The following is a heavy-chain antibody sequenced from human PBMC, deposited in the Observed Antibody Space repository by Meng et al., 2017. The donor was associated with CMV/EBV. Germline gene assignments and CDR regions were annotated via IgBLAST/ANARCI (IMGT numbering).Heavy chain of an antibody. J-gene: IGHJ4*02. CDR2: ISSSSSYI. CDR1: FGSYG. V-gene: IGHV3-21*01. Sequence: FGSYGMNWVRQAPGKGLEWVSSISSSSSYIYYADSVQGRFTISRDNAKNSLYLQMNSLRAEDTAVYYCARDLKPDIVVVPAAYHFDYWGQGTLVTVSS. CDR3: ARDLKPDIVVVPAAYHFDY. D-gene: IGHD2-2*01.